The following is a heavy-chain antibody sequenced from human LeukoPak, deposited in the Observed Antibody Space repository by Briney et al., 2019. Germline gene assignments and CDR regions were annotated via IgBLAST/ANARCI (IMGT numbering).Heavy chain of an antibody. CDR2: INPSGGGT. D-gene: IGHD1-14*01. Sequence: ASVKVSCKASGYRFTTYYILWVRHAPGQGLEWMAIINPSGGGTSYAQKFQGRVTLTRDTYTSTVYMELSSVRSEDTAGYYCVRIEEPESGGRAFDIWGQGTMVTVSS. J-gene: IGHJ3*02. V-gene: IGHV1-46*01. CDR1: GYRFTTYY. CDR3: VRIEEPESGGRAFDI.